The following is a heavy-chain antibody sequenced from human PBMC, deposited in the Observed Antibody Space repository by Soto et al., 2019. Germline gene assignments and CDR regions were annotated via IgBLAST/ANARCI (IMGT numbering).Heavy chain of an antibody. D-gene: IGHD5-18*01. J-gene: IGHJ6*02. CDR3: ARGGGYSYGFNYYYYYGMDV. V-gene: IGHV4-34*01. CDR1: GGSFSGYY. CDR2: INHSGST. Sequence: QVQLQQWGAGLLKPSETLSLTCAVYGGSFSGYYWCWIRQPPGKGLEWIGEINHSGSTNYNPSLKSRVTISVDTSTNHFSLKLSSVTAADTAVYYCARGGGYSYGFNYYYYYGMDVWGQGTTVTVSS.